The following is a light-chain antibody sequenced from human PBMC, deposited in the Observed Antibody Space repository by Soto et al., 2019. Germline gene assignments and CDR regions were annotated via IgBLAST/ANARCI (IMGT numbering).Light chain of an antibody. CDR3: SSYTTSNTRQIV. J-gene: IGLJ1*01. V-gene: IGLV2-14*03. CDR2: DVS. CDR1: SSDVGGYNY. Sequence: QSALNRPASVSGSPGESIPISCTGTSSDVGGYNYVSWYQHHPGKAPKLMIYDVSNRPSGVSNRFSGSKSGNTASLTISWLQPEDEADYYCSSYTTSNTRQIVFGTGTKVTVL.